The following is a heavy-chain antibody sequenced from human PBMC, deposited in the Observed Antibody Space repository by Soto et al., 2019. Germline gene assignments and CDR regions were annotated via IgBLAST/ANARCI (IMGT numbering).Heavy chain of an antibody. CDR2: ISAYNGKT. J-gene: IGHJ4*02. CDR1: RYNFTSYG. D-gene: IGHD3-22*01. CDR3: ARDISDYYYESSGPFDY. Sequence: ASVKVSCKASRYNFTSYGISWVRQAPGQGLEWMGWISAYNGKTNFAQKFRGRVTMTTDKATSTAYMELRSLRSDDTAVYYCARDISDYYYESSGPFDYWGQGTLVTVSS. V-gene: IGHV1-18*04.